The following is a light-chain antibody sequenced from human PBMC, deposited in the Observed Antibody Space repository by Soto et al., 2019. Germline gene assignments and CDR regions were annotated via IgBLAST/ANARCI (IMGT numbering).Light chain of an antibody. Sequence: DIQMTQPPSTLSASVGDRVTITCRASQSISSWLAWYQQKPGKAPNLLIYKASTLESGVPSRLSGSGSGTDFTLTISSLQPDDFATYYCQHYNSYSEAFGQGTKVDIK. CDR1: QSISSW. V-gene: IGKV1-5*03. CDR3: QHYNSYSEA. J-gene: IGKJ1*01. CDR2: KAS.